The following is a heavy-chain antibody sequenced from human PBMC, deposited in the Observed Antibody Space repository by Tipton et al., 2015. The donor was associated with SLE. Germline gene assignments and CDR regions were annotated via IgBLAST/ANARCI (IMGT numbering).Heavy chain of an antibody. CDR3: ARNTRPSGPYNNGMYV. D-gene: IGHD1-1*01. J-gene: IGHJ6*02. CDR1: GFTFGSYA. Sequence: SLRLSCAASGFTFGSYAMSWVRQAPGKGLEWVAVISYDGSNKYYADSVRGRFTISRDNAKNTLYLQMNRLRPEDTALYYCARNTRPSGPYNNGMYVCGQVTTVTVSS. CDR2: ISYDGSNK. V-gene: IGHV3-30*04.